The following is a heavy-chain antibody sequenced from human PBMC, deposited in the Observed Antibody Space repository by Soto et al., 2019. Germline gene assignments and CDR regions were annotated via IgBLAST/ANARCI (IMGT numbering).Heavy chain of an antibody. J-gene: IGHJ6*03. Sequence: QITLKESGPTLVNPTQTLTLTCTFSGFSLSTSGVGVGWIRQPPGKALEWLALIYWDDDKRYSPSLKSRLTITKDTSKNQVVLTMTNIDPVDTATYYCAHTYQPNDYYYYYMDVWGKGTTVTVSS. CDR2: IYWDDDK. CDR3: AHTYQPNDYYYYYMDV. CDR1: GFSLSTSGVG. D-gene: IGHD2-2*01. V-gene: IGHV2-5*02.